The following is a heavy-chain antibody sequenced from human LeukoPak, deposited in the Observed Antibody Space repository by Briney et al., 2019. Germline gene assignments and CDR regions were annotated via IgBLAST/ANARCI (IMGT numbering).Heavy chain of an antibody. CDR2: ISGSGGST. CDR1: GFTFSSYA. V-gene: IGHV3-23*01. CDR3: AKTPLVLEHRYIDY. J-gene: IGHJ4*02. D-gene: IGHD1/OR15-1a*01. Sequence: GGSLRLSCAASGFTFSSYAMSWVRQAPGKGLEWVSAISGSGGSTYYADSVKGRFTISRDNSKNTLYLQMNSLRAEDTAVYYCAKTPLVLEHRYIDYWGQGTLVTVSS.